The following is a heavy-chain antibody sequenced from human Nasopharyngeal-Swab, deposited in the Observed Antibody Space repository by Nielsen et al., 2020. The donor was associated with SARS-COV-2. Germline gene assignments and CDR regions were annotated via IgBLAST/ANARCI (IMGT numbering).Heavy chain of an antibody. CDR2: IIPIFGIA. CDR1: GGTFSSYA. V-gene: IGHV1-69*13. J-gene: IGHJ6*02. Sequence: SVKVSCKASGGTFSSYAISWVRQAPGQGLEWMGGIIPIFGIANYAQKFQGRVTITADESTSTAYMELSSLRSEDTAVYYCARGSVYYYYGMDVWGQGTTVTVSS. CDR3: ARGSVYYYYGMDV.